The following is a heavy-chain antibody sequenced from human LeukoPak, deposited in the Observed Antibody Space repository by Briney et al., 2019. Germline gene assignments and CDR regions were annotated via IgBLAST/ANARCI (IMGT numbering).Heavy chain of an antibody. CDR1: GFSFSGHW. J-gene: IGHJ4*02. CDR2: ISPTGSTT. CDR3: AKLMVGGLTKSPFDS. V-gene: IGHV3-74*01. D-gene: IGHD3-10*01. Sequence: GGSLRLSCTASGFSFSGHWMHWARQLPGKGLVWVSRISPTGSTTSYADSVKGRFTISRDNAKNSLYLEMNSLKPEDTALYYCAKLMVGGLTKSPFDSWGQGTLVTVSS.